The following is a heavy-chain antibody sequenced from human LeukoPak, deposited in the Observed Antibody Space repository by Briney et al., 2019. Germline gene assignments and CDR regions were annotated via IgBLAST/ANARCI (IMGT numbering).Heavy chain of an antibody. CDR2: IRAYNGNT. V-gene: IGHV1-18*01. D-gene: IGHD2-21*01. CDR1: GYTFTSYG. J-gene: IGHJ4*02. Sequence: GASVKVSCKASGYTFTSYGISWVRQAPGQGLEGMGWIRAYNGNTNYAQKHQGRVTMTTDTSTSKAYMELRSLRSDDTAVYSCARVTAILSPPNYFDYWGQGTLVTVSS. CDR3: ARVTAILSPPNYFDY.